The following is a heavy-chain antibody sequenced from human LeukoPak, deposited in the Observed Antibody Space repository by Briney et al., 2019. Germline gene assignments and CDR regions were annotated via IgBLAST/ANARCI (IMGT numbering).Heavy chain of an antibody. Sequence: PGGSLRLSCAASGFTFSSYAMSWVRQAPGKGLEWVSAISGSGGSTYYADSVKGRFTISRDNSKNTLYLQMNSLRAEDTAVYYCAKDRSFFGSGSYRGTFDYWGQGTLVTVSS. CDR2: ISGSGGST. CDR3: AKDRSFFGSGSYRGTFDY. V-gene: IGHV3-23*01. CDR1: GFTFSSYA. J-gene: IGHJ4*02. D-gene: IGHD1-26*01.